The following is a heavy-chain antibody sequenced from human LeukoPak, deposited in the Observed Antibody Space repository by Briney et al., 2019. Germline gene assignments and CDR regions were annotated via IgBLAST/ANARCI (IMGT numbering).Heavy chain of an antibody. V-gene: IGHV4-59*01. J-gene: IGHJ4*02. D-gene: IGHD5-18*01. CDR3: ARAGYSPLNFDY. Sequence: SETLSLTCTVSGGSISRYYWSWVRQPPGKGLEWIGYIYDSGSTSYNPSLESRVTISVDTSKNQFSLKLSSVTAADTAVYYCARAGYSPLNFDYWGQGTLVTVSS. CDR2: IYDSGST. CDR1: GGSISRYY.